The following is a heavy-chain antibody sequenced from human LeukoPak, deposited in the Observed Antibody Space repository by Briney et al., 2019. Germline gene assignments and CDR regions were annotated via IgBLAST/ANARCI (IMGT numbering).Heavy chain of an antibody. D-gene: IGHD3-3*01. J-gene: IGHJ5*02. Sequence: PGGSLRSSCEASGFPFSSIAMSWVRQVPGKGLEWVSAISGSGGSTYYADSVKGRFTISRDNSKNTLYLQMNSLRAEDTAVYYCAQKFWSGYDWFGPWGQGTLVTVSS. V-gene: IGHV3-23*01. CDR2: ISGSGGST. CDR3: AQKFWSGYDWFGP. CDR1: GFPFSSIA.